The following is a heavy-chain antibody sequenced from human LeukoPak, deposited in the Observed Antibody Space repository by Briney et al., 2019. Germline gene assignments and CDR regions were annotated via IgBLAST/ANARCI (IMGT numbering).Heavy chain of an antibody. Sequence: ASVKVSCKASGYTFTSYDIIWVRQATGQGLEWMGWMNPNSGNTGYAQKFQGRVTMTRNTSISTAYMELSSLRSEDTAVYYCARGRSRPAVAVRGYYFDYWGQGTLVTVSS. CDR3: ARGRSRPAVAVRGYYFDY. CDR2: MNPNSGNT. V-gene: IGHV1-8*01. D-gene: IGHD6-19*01. CDR1: GYTFTSYD. J-gene: IGHJ4*02.